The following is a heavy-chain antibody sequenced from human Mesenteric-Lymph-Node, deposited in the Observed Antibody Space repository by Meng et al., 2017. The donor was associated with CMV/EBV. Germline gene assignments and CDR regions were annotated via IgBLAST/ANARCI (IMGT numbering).Heavy chain of an antibody. Sequence: GSLRLSCTVSGGSISSSRNYWGWIRQPPGKGLEWIGSIYYSGSTYYNPSLKSRVTISVDTSENQFSLKLSSVTAADTAVYYCARDDYCTSTSCPLYYFDYWGQGTLVTVSS. CDR3: ARDDYCTSTSCPLYYFDY. CDR2: IYYSGST. D-gene: IGHD2-2*01. J-gene: IGHJ4*02. V-gene: IGHV4-39*07. CDR1: GGSISSSRNY.